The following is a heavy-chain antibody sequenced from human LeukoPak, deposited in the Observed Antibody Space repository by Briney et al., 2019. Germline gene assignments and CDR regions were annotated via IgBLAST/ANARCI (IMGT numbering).Heavy chain of an antibody. CDR2: ISYDGSNK. J-gene: IGHJ3*02. CDR3: AKEGRGGFDI. CDR1: GFTFSSYA. V-gene: IGHV3-30-3*01. D-gene: IGHD3-16*01. Sequence: GGSLRLSCAASGFTFSSYAMHWVRQAPGKGLEWVAVISYDGSNKYYADSVKGRFTISRDNSKNTLYLQMNSLRAEDTAVYYCAKEGRGGFDIWGQGTMVTVSS.